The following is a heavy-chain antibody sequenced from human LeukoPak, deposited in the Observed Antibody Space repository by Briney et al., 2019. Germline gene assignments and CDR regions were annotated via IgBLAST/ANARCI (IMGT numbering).Heavy chain of an antibody. CDR3: ARDPYSGSQVGSHTWFDP. CDR1: GALISSGSYY. Sequence: SETLSLTCTVSGALISSGSYYWSWIRQPAGKGLEWIGRMYTSGSTNYNPSLKSRVTISVDTSKNQFSLKLSSVTAADTAVYYCARDPYSGSQVGSHTWFDPWGQGTLVTVSS. J-gene: IGHJ5*02. D-gene: IGHD1-26*01. CDR2: MYTSGST. V-gene: IGHV4-61*02.